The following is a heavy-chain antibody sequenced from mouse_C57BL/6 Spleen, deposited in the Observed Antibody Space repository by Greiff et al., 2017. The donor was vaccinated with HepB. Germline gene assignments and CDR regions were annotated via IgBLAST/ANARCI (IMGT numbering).Heavy chain of an antibody. V-gene: IGHV5-16*01. CDR3: ARDGGSYGYAMDY. D-gene: IGHD1-1*02. J-gene: IGHJ4*01. CDR1: GFTFSDYY. Sequence: EVQVVESEGGLVQPGSSMKLSCTASGFTFSDYYMAWVRQVPEKGLEWVANINYDGSSTYYLDSLKSRFITSRDNAKNILYLQMSSLKSEDTATYYCARDGGSYGYAMDYWGQGTSVTVSS. CDR2: INYDGSST.